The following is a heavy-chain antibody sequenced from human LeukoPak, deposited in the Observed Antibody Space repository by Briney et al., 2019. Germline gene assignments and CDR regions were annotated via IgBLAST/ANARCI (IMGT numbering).Heavy chain of an antibody. D-gene: IGHD6-19*01. CDR3: SRAGAVAGGDY. V-gene: IGHV1-46*01. CDR2: MNPSGGST. CDR1: GYTFTSYY. Sequence: GASVKVSCTASGYTFTSYYMHWVRQAPGQGLEWMGIMNPSGGSTSYAQKFQGRLTMTRDTSTSTVYMELSSLRSDDTAVYYCSRAGAVAGGDYWGQGTLVTVSS. J-gene: IGHJ4*02.